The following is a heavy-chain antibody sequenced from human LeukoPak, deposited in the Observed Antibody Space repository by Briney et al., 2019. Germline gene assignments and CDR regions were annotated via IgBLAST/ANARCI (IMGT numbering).Heavy chain of an antibody. J-gene: IGHJ4*02. CDR1: GYTFNDYY. D-gene: IGHD3-22*01. CDR2: LNPNNGGT. V-gene: IGHV1-2*02. Sequence: ASVKVSCKASGYTFNDYYMHWVRQAPGQRLEWMGWLNPNNGGTNYAQKFQGRVTMTSDTSISTAYMDLSRLRSDDMAVYYCARGSYYDSSGYSGVRLFDYWGQGTLVTVSS. CDR3: ARGSYYDSSGYSGVRLFDY.